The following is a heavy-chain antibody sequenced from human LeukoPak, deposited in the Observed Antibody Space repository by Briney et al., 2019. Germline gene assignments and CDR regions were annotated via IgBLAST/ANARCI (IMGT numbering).Heavy chain of an antibody. CDR3: ARPKEGYCSGGSCYHFDY. J-gene: IGHJ4*02. D-gene: IGHD2-15*01. V-gene: IGHV3-21*01. CDR2: ISSSSSYI. Sequence: GGPLRLSCAASGFTFSSYSMNWVRQAPGKGLEWVSSISSSSSYIYYADSVKGRFTISRDNAKNSLYLQMNSLRAEDTAVYYCARPKEGYCSGGSCYHFDYWGQGTLVTVSS. CDR1: GFTFSSYS.